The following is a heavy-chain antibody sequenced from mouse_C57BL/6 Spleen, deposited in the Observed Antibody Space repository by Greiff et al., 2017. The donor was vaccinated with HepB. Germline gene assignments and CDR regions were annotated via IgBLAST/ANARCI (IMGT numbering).Heavy chain of an antibody. CDR1: GYTFTSYW. Sequence: QVQLQQPGAELVRPGTSVKLSCKASGYTFTSYWMHWVKQRPGQGLEWIGVIDPSDSYTNYNQKFKGKATLTVDTSSSTAYMQHSSLTSEDSAVYYCASQGGSSYGFAYWGQGTLVTVSA. V-gene: IGHV1-59*01. J-gene: IGHJ3*01. D-gene: IGHD1-1*01. CDR3: ASQGGSSYGFAY. CDR2: IDPSDSYT.